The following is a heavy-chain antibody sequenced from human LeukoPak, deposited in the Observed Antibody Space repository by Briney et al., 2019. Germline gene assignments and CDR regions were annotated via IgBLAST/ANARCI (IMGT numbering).Heavy chain of an antibody. CDR3: ARDVGTTGPTTMDY. J-gene: IGHJ4*02. V-gene: IGHV1-18*01. CDR1: GYTFTNYG. D-gene: IGHD1-1*01. CDR2: IRTDNGNT. Sequence: ASVKVSRKASGYTFTNYGLSWVRQVPGQGLEWMGWIRTDNGNTNYVQNFQGRVTMTTDTSTNTAYMELRSLRSDDTAIYYCARDVGTTGPTTMDYWGQGTLVTVSS.